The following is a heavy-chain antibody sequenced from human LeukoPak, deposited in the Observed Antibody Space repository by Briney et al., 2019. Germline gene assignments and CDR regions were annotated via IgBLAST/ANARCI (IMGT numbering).Heavy chain of an antibody. Sequence: SETLSLTCTVSGGSISSYYWSWIRQPPGKGLEWIGYIYYSGSTNYNPSLKSRVTISVDTSKNQFSLKLSSVTAADTAVYYCARSRGESYYDILTGYFDYWGQGTLVTVSS. CDR2: IYYSGST. CDR1: GGSISSYY. D-gene: IGHD3-9*01. CDR3: ARSRGESYYDILTGYFDY. J-gene: IGHJ4*02. V-gene: IGHV4-59*08.